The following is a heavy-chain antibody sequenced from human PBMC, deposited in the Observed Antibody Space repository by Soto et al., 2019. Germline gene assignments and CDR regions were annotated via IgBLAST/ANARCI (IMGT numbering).Heavy chain of an antibody. Sequence: RHSNTASGLRIEDYGVHWIRQKTGKGLEWVSGISYYSGSIGYADSVKGRFTISRDNAKNSLYLQMNSLRAEDTALYYCAKSMGGTANGMDVWGQGTTVTVSS. CDR3: AKSMGGTANGMDV. V-gene: IGHV3-9*01. J-gene: IGHJ6*02. CDR2: ISYYSGSI. CDR1: GLRIEDYG. D-gene: IGHD2-15*01.